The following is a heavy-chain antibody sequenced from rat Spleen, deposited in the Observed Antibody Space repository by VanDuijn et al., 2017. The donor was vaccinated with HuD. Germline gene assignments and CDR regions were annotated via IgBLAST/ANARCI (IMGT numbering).Heavy chain of an antibody. J-gene: IGHJ2*01. Sequence: EVQLVESGGGLVQPGRSMKLSCAALGFTFSNYYMAWVRQTPTKGLEWVASISLGGGNTYYRDSVKGRFTISRDNAKSTLYLQMDSLRSEDTATYYCARSVFDYWGQGVMVTVSS. CDR3: ARSVFDY. CDR1: GFTFSNYY. V-gene: IGHV5-25*01. CDR2: ISLGGGNT.